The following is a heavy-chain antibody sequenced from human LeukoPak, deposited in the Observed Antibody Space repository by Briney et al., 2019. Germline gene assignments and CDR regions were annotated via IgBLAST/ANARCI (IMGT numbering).Heavy chain of an antibody. Sequence: GGFLRLSCAASGFTFSSYAMHWVRQAPGKGLEWVAVISYDGSNKYYADSVKGRFTISRDNSKNTLYLQMNSLRAEDTAAYYCAKSGGSYYGDYFDYWGQGTLVTVSS. CDR3: AKSGGSYYGDYFDY. CDR2: ISYDGSNK. CDR1: GFTFSSYA. V-gene: IGHV3-30*04. D-gene: IGHD1-26*01. J-gene: IGHJ4*02.